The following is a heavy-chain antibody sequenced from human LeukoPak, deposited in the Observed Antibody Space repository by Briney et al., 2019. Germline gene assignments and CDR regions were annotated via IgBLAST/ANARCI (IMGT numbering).Heavy chain of an antibody. J-gene: IGHJ4*02. V-gene: IGHV4-61*02. Sequence: PSQTLSLTCTVSGGSISSGSYYWSWIRQPAGKGLEWIGRIYTSGSTNYNPSLKSRVTISVDTSKNQFSLKLSSVTAADTAVYYCARAPGAYDILTGYCFDYWGQGTLVTVSS. CDR3: ARAPGAYDILTGYCFDY. D-gene: IGHD3-9*01. CDR1: GGSISSGSYY. CDR2: IYTSGST.